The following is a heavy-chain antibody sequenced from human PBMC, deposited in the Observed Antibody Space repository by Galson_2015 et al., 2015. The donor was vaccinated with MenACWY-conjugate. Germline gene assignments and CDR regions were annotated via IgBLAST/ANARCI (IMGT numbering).Heavy chain of an antibody. V-gene: IGHV4-4*02. J-gene: IGHJ3*01. CDR1: GGSISSSNW. D-gene: IGHD3-22*01. CDR3: ANPRDSGYHGFDV. Sequence: ETLSLTCAVSGGSISSSNWWSWVRQPPGKGLEWIGEIYHSGSTNYNPSLKSRVTISVDKSKNQFSLKLRSVTATDTAVYYCANPRDSGYHGFDVWGQGTMVTVSS. CDR2: IYHSGST.